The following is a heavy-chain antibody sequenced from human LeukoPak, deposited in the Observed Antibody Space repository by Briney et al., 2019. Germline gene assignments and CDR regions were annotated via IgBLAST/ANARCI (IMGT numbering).Heavy chain of an antibody. CDR1: GFTFDDYA. V-gene: IGHV3-74*01. CDR2: INSDGSTT. J-gene: IGHJ6*03. Sequence: GGSLRLSCVVSGFTFDDYAMSWVRQAPGKGLEWVSRINSDGSTTNYGDSVKGRFTISRDNAKDTMHLQMNSLRAEDTAVYYCAREHCSGGSCYSWYYYYYMDVWGKGTTVTVSS. D-gene: IGHD2-15*01. CDR3: AREHCSGGSCYSWYYYYYMDV.